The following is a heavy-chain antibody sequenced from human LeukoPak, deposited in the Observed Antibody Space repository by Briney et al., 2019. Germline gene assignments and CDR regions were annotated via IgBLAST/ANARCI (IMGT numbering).Heavy chain of an antibody. Sequence: SQTLSLTCTVSGGSISSGSYYWSWIRQPPGKGLEWIGYIYYSGSTNYNPSLKSRVTISVDTSKNQFSLNLSSVTAADTAVYYCARRASGWYYFDYWGQGTLVTVSS. J-gene: IGHJ4*02. CDR1: GGSISSGSYY. CDR2: IYYSGST. CDR3: ARRASGWYYFDY. V-gene: IGHV4-61*01. D-gene: IGHD6-19*01.